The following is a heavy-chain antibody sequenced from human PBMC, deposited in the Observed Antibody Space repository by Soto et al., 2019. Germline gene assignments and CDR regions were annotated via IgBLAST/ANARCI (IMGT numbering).Heavy chain of an antibody. CDR2: IIPILGIA. V-gene: IGHV1-69*02. CDR3: ARIYCSGGSCYYDAFEI. D-gene: IGHD2-15*01. J-gene: IGHJ3*02. Sequence: SVKVSCKASGGTFSSYTISWVRQAPGQGLEWMGRIIPILGIANYAQKFQGRVTITADKSTSTAYMELSSLRSEDTAVYYCARIYCSGGSCYYDAFEIWGQGTMVTVSS. CDR1: GGTFSSYT.